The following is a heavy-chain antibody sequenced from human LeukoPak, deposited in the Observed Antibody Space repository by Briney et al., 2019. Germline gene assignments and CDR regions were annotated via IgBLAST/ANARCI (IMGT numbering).Heavy chain of an antibody. J-gene: IGHJ4*02. CDR1: GFTFSGSA. Sequence: GGSLRLSCAASGFTFSGSAMHWVRQASGKGLEWVSAISGSGGSTYYADSVKGRFTISRDNSKNTLYLQMNSLRAEDTAVYYCAKTTGVDYWGQGTLVTVSS. CDR2: ISGSGGST. V-gene: IGHV3-23*01. CDR3: AKTTGVDY. D-gene: IGHD3-9*01.